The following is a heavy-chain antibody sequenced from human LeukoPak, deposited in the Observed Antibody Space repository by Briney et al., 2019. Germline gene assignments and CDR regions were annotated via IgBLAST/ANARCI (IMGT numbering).Heavy chain of an antibody. D-gene: IGHD3-22*01. J-gene: IGHJ4*02. V-gene: IGHV4-4*02. CDR2: IFHSGRT. Sequence: PSETLSLTCVVSGGSISSGNWWSWVRQPPGEGLQWIGEIFHSGRTAYNPSLSSRVTMSVDTTKSQFSLKLTSVTASDTTIYYCARNGYYSVDYWGQGTLVTVSS. CDR1: GGSISSGNW. CDR3: ARNGYYSVDY.